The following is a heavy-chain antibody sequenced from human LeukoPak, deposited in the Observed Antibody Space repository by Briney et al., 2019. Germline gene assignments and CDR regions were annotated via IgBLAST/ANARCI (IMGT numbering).Heavy chain of an antibody. D-gene: IGHD6-19*01. CDR2: IYHSGST. Sequence: GSLRLSCAASGFTFSSYSMNWVRQAPGKGLEWIGEIYHSGSTNYNPSLKSRVTISVDKSKNQFSLKLSSVTAADTAVYYCARDLGGWSNDYWGQGTLVTVSS. V-gene: IGHV4-4*02. CDR1: GFTFSSYSM. CDR3: ARDLGGWSNDY. J-gene: IGHJ4*02.